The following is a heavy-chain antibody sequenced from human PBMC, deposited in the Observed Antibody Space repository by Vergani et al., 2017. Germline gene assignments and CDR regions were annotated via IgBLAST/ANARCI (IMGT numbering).Heavy chain of an antibody. Sequence: QVQLQQWGAGLLKPSETLSLTCAVYGGSFSGYYWSWIRQPPGKGLEWIGEINHSGSTNYNPFLKSRVTISVDTSKNQFSLKLSSVTAADTAVYYCARNLHYYDSSGFYYWGQGTLVTVSS. CDR1: GGSFSGYY. CDR2: INHSGST. D-gene: IGHD3-22*01. V-gene: IGHV4-34*01. J-gene: IGHJ4*02. CDR3: ARNLHYYDSSGFYY.